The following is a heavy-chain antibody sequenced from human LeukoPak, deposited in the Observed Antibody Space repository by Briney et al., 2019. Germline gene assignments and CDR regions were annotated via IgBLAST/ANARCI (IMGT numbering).Heavy chain of an antibody. J-gene: IGHJ4*02. V-gene: IGHV1-69*04. D-gene: IGHD6-13*01. CDR2: IIPILGIA. CDR1: GGTFSSYA. Sequence: SVKVSCKASGGTFSSYAISWVRQAPGQGLEWMGRIIPILGIANYAQKFQGRVTITADKSTSTAYMELSSLRSEDTAVYYCAREPPPAGIAAASTCFDYWGQGTLVTVSS. CDR3: AREPPPAGIAAASTCFDY.